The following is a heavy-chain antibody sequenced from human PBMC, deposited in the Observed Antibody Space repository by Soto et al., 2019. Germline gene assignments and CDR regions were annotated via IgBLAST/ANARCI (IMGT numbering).Heavy chain of an antibody. CDR2: IGTVGNT. CDR3: AREILDSSSWEYYFDY. CDR1: EFPFGNSD. V-gene: IGHV3-13*01. Sequence: GGSLILSCAASEFPFGNSDFHWVRHAPGRGLEWVSAIGTVGNTYYLASVKGRFTISRENAKNSLYLQMNSLRAEDTAVYYCAREILDSSSWEYYFDYWGQGTQVTVSS. J-gene: IGHJ4*02. D-gene: IGHD6-13*01.